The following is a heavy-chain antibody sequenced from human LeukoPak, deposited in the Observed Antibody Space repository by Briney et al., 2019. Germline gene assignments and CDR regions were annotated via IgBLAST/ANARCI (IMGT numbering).Heavy chain of an antibody. CDR3: ARGDSSGYYYEFDY. Sequence: PSETLSLTCAVYGGSFSGYYWSWIRQPPGKGLEWIGEINHSGSTNYNPSLKSRGTISVDTSKNQFSLKLSSVTAADTAVYYCARGDSSGYYYEFDYWGQGTLVTVSS. D-gene: IGHD3-22*01. CDR2: INHSGST. J-gene: IGHJ4*02. V-gene: IGHV4-34*01. CDR1: GGSFSGYY.